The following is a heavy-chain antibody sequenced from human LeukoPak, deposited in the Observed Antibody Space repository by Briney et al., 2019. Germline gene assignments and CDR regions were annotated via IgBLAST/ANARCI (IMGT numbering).Heavy chain of an antibody. D-gene: IGHD5-12*01. CDR2: IIPIFGTA. J-gene: IGHJ6*03. V-gene: IGHV1-69*13. CDR1: GGTFSSYA. CDR3: ARAITYYYYYYYMDV. Sequence: SVKVSCKASGGTFSSYAISWVRQAPGQGLGWMGGIIPIFGTANYAQKFQGRVTITADESTSTAYMELSSLRSEDTAVYYCARAITYYYYYYYMDVWGKGTTVTVSS.